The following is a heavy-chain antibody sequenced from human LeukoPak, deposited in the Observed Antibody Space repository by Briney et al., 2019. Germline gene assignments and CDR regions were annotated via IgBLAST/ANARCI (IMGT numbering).Heavy chain of an antibody. V-gene: IGHV3-74*03. CDR2: ISPDGSSA. D-gene: IGHD2-21*01. CDR3: ARPIFCPHCHFDY. Sequence: PGGSLRLSCAAPGFIFSNYWMHWGRQAPGKGLVWVARISPDGSSALSADSVRGRFTISRDNADNTLYLQLNSLRAEDTAVYYCARPIFCPHCHFDYWVQGTLVTVSS. J-gene: IGHJ4*02. CDR1: GFIFSNYW.